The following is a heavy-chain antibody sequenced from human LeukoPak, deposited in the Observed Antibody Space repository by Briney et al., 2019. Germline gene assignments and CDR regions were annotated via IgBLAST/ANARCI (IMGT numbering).Heavy chain of an antibody. D-gene: IGHD5-24*01. CDR2: IYHSGST. J-gene: IGHJ4*02. CDR3: ARGSRRWLHGLSHAKYYFDY. Sequence: SQTLSLTCAVSGGSISSGGYSWSWIRQPPGKGLEWIGYIYHSGSTNYNPSLKSRVTISVDTSKNQFSLKLSSVTAADTAVYYCARGSRRWLHGLSHAKYYFDYWGQGTLVTVSS. CDR1: GGSISSGGYS. V-gene: IGHV4-30-2*01.